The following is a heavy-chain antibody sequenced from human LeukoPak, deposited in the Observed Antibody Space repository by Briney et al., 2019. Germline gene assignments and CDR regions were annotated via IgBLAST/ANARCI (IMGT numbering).Heavy chain of an antibody. CDR3: ASHSSSSRDPFDY. V-gene: IGHV5-51*01. J-gene: IGHJ4*02. CDR2: IYPGDSDT. D-gene: IGHD6-6*01. CDR1: GYSFTSYW. Sequence: GESLKISCKGSGYSFTSYWIGWVRQMPGKGLEWMGIIYPGDSDTRYSPSFQGQVTISADKSISTAYLQWSSLKASDTAMYYCASHSSSSRDPFDYWGQGTLVTVSS.